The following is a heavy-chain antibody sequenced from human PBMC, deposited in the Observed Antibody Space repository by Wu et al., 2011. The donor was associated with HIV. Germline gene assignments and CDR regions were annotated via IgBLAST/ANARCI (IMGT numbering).Heavy chain of an antibody. V-gene: IGHV1-69*06. CDR1: GGTSAAML. J-gene: IGHJ4*02. Sequence: EVKKPGSSVEVSCKASGGTSAAMLSAGCDRPLDKGLSGWRIIPIFGTANYAQKFQGRVTITADKSTATAYVELRSLRSDDTAVYYCATGREDYNEDFVHWGQGTLVTVSS. CDR2: IIPIFGTA. CDR3: ATGREDYNEDFVH. D-gene: IGHD4/OR15-4a*01.